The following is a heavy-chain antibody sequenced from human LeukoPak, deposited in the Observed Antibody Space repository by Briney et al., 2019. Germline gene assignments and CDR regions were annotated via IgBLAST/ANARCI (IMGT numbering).Heavy chain of an antibody. V-gene: IGHV3-73*01. Sequence: RSGGSLRLSCAASGFTFSGSAMHWVRQASGKGLEWVARIRSKTNSYATSYAASVKGRFALSRDDSKNTANLQMNSLKAEDTAVYYCTRYNVGFESWGQGTLVTVSS. D-gene: IGHD1-1*01. CDR1: GFTFSGSA. J-gene: IGHJ4*02. CDR3: TRYNVGFES. CDR2: IRSKTNSYAT.